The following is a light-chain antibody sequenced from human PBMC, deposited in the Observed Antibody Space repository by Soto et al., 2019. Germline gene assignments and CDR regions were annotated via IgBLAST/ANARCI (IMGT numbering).Light chain of an antibody. CDR3: QQSYITPPLYH. Sequence: DIQMTQPPSSLSASVGDRVTITCRASQSISSYLNWYQQKPGKAPKLLIYAASSLQSGVPSRFSGSGSGTDFTLTISSLQPEDFVTYYCQQSYITPPLYHFGQGTKLEIK. CDR2: AAS. J-gene: IGKJ2*01. V-gene: IGKV1-39*01. CDR1: QSISSY.